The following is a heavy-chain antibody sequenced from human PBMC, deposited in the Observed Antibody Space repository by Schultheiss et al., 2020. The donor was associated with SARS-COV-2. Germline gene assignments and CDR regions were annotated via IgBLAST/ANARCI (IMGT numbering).Heavy chain of an antibody. V-gene: IGHV4-38-2*01. CDR1: GYSISSGYY. Sequence: SQTLSLTCAVSGYSISSGYYWGWIRQPPGKGLEWIGSIYHSGSTYYNPSLKSRVTISEDTSKNQFSLKLRSVTAADTAVYYCARAKRGAKGAFDVWGQGTMVTVSS. CDR2: IYHSGST. CDR3: ARAKRGAKGAFDV. D-gene: IGHD3-10*01. J-gene: IGHJ3*01.